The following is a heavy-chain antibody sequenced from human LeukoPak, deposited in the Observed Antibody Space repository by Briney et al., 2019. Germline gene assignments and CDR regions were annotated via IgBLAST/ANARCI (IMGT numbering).Heavy chain of an antibody. V-gene: IGHV1-2*02. J-gene: IGHJ1*01. CDR2: INPKNGDT. CDR1: GYPFSDYY. Sequence: GASVKVSCKTSGYPFSDYYIHWIRQASGQGLESMGWINPKNGDTKYAQRSQGRLTISMDTSIDTVYMELSSLRYDDTAVYYCARLSALWGQGPWSPSPQ. CDR3: ARLSAL.